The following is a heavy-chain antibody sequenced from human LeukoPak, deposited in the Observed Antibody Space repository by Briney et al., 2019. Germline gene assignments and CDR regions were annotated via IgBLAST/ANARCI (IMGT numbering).Heavy chain of an antibody. D-gene: IGHD2-2*01. CDR2: ISSWSSFI. CDR1: GFAFDTYS. J-gene: IGHJ5*02. Sequence: GGSLRLSCAASGFAFDTYSMTWVRQAPGKGLKWVSSISSWSSFIYSADSVTGRFTISRDNAKNSLYLQMNSLRAEDTAVYYCARAGSTNSWFDPWGQGTLVIVSS. V-gene: IGHV3-21*01. CDR3: ARAGSTNSWFDP.